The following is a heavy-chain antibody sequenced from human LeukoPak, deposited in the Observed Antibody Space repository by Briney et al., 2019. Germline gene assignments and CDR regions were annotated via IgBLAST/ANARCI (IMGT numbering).Heavy chain of an antibody. CDR3: ATESGTAMVNYYGMDV. Sequence: GSSVKVSCKASGVTSTTYAISWVRQAPGQGLEWMGGIIPIFDTTNYAQRFQGRVTITADESTSTAYMELSSLRSEDTAVYYCATESGTAMVNYYGMDVWGQGTTVTVSS. V-gene: IGHV1-69*01. J-gene: IGHJ6*02. CDR1: GVTSTTYA. CDR2: IIPIFDTT. D-gene: IGHD5-18*01.